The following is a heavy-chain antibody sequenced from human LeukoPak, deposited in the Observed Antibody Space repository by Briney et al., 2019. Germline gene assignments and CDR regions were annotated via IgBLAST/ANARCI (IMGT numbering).Heavy chain of an antibody. CDR1: GYSFTSYW. Sequence: PGESLKISCKGSGYSFTSYWIGWVRQMPGKGLEWMGIIYPGDSDTRYSPSFQGQVTISADKSISTAYLQWSSLKASDTAMYYCARQERAAAGTDYYYYGMDVWGQGTLVTVSS. J-gene: IGHJ6*02. V-gene: IGHV5-51*01. D-gene: IGHD6-13*01. CDR3: ARQERAAAGTDYYYYGMDV. CDR2: IYPGDSDT.